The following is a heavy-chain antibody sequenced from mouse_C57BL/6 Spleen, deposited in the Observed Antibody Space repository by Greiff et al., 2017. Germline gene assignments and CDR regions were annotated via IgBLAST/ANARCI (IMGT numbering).Heavy chain of an antibody. Sequence: QVQLQQPGAELVRPGSSVKLSCKASGYTFTSYWMDWVKQRPGQGLEWIGNIYPSDSETHYNQKFKDKATLTVDKSSSTASMQLSSLTSEDSAVYYCARRDYDYDEAWFAYWGQGTLVTVSA. J-gene: IGHJ3*01. V-gene: IGHV1-61*01. D-gene: IGHD2-4*01. CDR1: GYTFTSYW. CDR2: IYPSDSET. CDR3: ARRDYDYDEAWFAY.